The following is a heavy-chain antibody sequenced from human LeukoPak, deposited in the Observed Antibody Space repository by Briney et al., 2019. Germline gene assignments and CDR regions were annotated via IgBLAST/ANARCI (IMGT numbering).Heavy chain of an antibody. J-gene: IGHJ4*02. CDR2: IYQSGNT. Sequence: SETLSLTCAVYGGSFSHYYWSWIRQPPGKGLEWIGNIYQSGNTYYNPSLKSRVTISVDTSKNQFSLKLSSVTAADTAVYYCARDSIHRRTTPFDYWGQGILVTVSS. CDR1: GGSFSHYY. V-gene: IGHV4-34*01. CDR3: ARDSIHRRTTPFDY. D-gene: IGHD2-15*01.